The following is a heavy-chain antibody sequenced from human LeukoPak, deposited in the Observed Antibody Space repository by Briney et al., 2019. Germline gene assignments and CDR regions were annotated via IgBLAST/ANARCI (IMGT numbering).Heavy chain of an antibody. CDR3: ARDQFYYGSGMIGMDV. CDR2: IYYTGIT. Sequence: PSETLSLTCTVSGGSISSGGYYWSWIRQHPGRGLEWIGCIYYTGITYDNPSLKSRVSISVDTSKSQFSLKLSSVTAADTAVYYCARDQFYYGSGMIGMDVWGQGTTVTVSS. V-gene: IGHV4-31*03. CDR1: GGSISSGGYY. D-gene: IGHD3-10*01. J-gene: IGHJ6*02.